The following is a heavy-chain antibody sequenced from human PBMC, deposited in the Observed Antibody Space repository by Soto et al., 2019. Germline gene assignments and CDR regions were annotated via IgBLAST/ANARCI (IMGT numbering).Heavy chain of an antibody. CDR1: GGSISSSSYY. D-gene: IGHD1-20*01. J-gene: IGHJ4*02. Sequence: QLQLQESGPGLVKPSETLSLTCTVSGGSISSSSYYWGWIRQPPGKGLEWIGSIYYSGSTYYNPSLKGRVTISVDTSKNQFSLKLSSVTAADTAVYYCARHFRGAVNWYYFDYWGQGTLVTVSS. CDR3: ARHFRGAVNWYYFDY. CDR2: IYYSGST. V-gene: IGHV4-39*01.